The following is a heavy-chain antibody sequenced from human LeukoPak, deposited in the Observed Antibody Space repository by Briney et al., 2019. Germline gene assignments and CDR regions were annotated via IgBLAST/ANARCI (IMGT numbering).Heavy chain of an antibody. Sequence: PGGSLRLSCAASGFTFSNYEMNWVRQAPGKGLEWVSYISRSGTTIYYADSVMGRFTISRDNAKNSLYLQMNTLRADDTAVYYCARVRATFSPHFDNWGQGTLVTVSS. J-gene: IGHJ4*02. CDR3: ARVRATFSPHFDN. V-gene: IGHV3-48*03. D-gene: IGHD5-12*01. CDR2: ISRSGTTI. CDR1: GFTFSNYE.